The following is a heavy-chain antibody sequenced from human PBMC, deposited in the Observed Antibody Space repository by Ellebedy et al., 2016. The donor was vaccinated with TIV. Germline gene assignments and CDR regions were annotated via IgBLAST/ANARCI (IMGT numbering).Heavy chain of an antibody. CDR2: IYDSGST. V-gene: IGHV4-59*01. D-gene: IGHD2/OR15-2a*01. CDR1: GGSIDGFY. Sequence: SETLSLTXTVSGGSIDGFYWSWIRQPPGKGLEWIGHIYDSGSTKYNPSLNSRVTISMDTSKNHFSLELRSVSAADTAVYYCARRAIMSGSTSETWLDPWGQGTLVTVSS. J-gene: IGHJ5*02. CDR3: ARRAIMSGSTSETWLDP.